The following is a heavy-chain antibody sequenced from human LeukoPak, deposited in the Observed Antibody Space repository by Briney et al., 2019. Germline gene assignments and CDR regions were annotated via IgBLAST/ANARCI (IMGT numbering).Heavy chain of an antibody. V-gene: IGHV4-59*08. CDR1: GGSINGYH. CDR2: IHYTGIT. D-gene: IGHD1-26*01. CDR3: ARLTHLYPIDNYYYHSMDV. Sequence: KPSETLSLTCTVSGGSINGYHWSWIRLPPGKGLEWIGYIHYTGITNYSPSLKSRLTISVDTSNNQFSLRLASVTAADSAVYYCARLTHLYPIDNYYYHSMDVWGQGTTVTVSS. J-gene: IGHJ6*02.